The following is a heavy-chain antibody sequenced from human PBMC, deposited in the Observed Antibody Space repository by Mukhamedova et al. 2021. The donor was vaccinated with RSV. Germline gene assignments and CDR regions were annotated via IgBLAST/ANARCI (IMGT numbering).Heavy chain of an antibody. CDR3: ARGYCSSTSCYMGAHYYYYMDV. D-gene: IGHD2-2*02. CDR2: IIPILGIA. Sequence: APGQGLEWMGGIIPILGIANYAQKFQGRVTITADESTSTAYMELSSLRSEDTAVYYCARGYCSSTSCYMGAHYYYYMDVWGQGTT. V-gene: IGHV1-69*10. J-gene: IGHJ6*03.